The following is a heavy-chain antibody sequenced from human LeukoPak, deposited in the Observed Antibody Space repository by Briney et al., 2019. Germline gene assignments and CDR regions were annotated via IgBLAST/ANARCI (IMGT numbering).Heavy chain of an antibody. CDR3: ARDVCSGGSCSDY. CDR2: INPNSGGT. Sequence: ASVKVSCKASGYTFTGYYVHWVRQAPGQGLEWMGWINPNSGGTNYAQKFQGRVTMTRDTSISTAYMELSRLRSDDTAVYYCARDVCSGGSCSDYWGQGTLVTVSS. CDR1: GYTFTGYY. D-gene: IGHD2-15*01. J-gene: IGHJ4*02. V-gene: IGHV1-2*02.